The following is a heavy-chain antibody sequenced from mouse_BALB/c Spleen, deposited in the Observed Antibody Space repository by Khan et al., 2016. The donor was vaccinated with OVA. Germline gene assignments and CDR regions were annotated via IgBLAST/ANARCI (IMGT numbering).Heavy chain of an antibody. CDR1: GHTFTKYG. J-gene: IGHJ4*01. Sequence: QIQLVQSGPELKKPGETVKISCKASGHTFTKYGMNWVKQAPGKSLKWMGWINTYTGEPTYADDFSGRFAFSLETSASTVYLQINNLKNEDTATYFCARPPYFSYVMDNWGQGTSGTVSS. D-gene: IGHD2-10*01. V-gene: IGHV9-3-1*01. CDR2: INTYTGEP. CDR3: ARPPYFSYVMDN.